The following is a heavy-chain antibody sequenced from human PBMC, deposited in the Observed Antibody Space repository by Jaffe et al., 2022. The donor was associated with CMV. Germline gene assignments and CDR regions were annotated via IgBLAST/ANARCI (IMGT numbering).Heavy chain of an antibody. CDR1: GFTFSSYG. CDR2: IWYDGSNK. Sequence: QVQLVESGGGVVQPGRSLRLSCAASGFTFSSYGMHWVRQAPGKGLEWVAVIWYDGSNKYYADSVKGRFTISRDNSKNTLYLQMNSLRAEDTAVYYCARPHMVRGDRELASYYFDYWGQGTLVTVSS. J-gene: IGHJ4*02. V-gene: IGHV3-33*08. D-gene: IGHD3-10*01. CDR3: ARPHMVRGDRELASYYFDY.